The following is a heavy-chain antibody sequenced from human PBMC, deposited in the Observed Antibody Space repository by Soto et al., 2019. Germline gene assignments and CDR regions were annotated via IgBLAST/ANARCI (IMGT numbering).Heavy chain of an antibody. Sequence: QVQLQESGPGLVKPSQTLSLTCTVSGDSISSRYHYWSWIRQPPGKGLEWIGHIYDSGSTYNNPSLKSQVTISVDKSKHQFSLKLSSVTAADTDVYYCARGPAADKVDYWGQGILVTVSS. D-gene: IGHD2-15*01. CDR1: GDSISSRYHY. CDR3: ARGPAADKVDY. J-gene: IGHJ4*02. CDR2: IYDSGST. V-gene: IGHV4-30-4*01.